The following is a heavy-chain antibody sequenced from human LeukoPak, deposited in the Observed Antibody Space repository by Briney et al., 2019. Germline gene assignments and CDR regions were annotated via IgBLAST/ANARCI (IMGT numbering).Heavy chain of an antibody. J-gene: IGHJ4*02. Sequence: GSLRLSCAASGFTFSSYWMHWVRQAPGKGLVWVSRINTDGSSTSYADSVKGRFTISRDNAKNTLYLQMNSLRAEDTAVYYCARLTYYDFWSGYHFDYWGQGTLVTVSS. CDR2: INTDGSST. V-gene: IGHV3-74*01. CDR3: ARLTYYDFWSGYHFDY. D-gene: IGHD3-3*01. CDR1: GFTFSSYW.